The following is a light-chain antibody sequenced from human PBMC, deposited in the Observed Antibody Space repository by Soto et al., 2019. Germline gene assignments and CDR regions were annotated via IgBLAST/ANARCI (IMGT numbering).Light chain of an antibody. CDR1: QSVSSN. CDR3: QQYNNWPRVMYT. Sequence: EIVMTQSPATLSVSPGERATLSCRASQSVSSNLAWYQQKPGQAPRLLIYGASTRATGIPARFSGSGSGTESTLTISSLQSEDFAVYYCQQYNNWPRVMYTFGQGTKVDIK. CDR2: GAS. J-gene: IGKJ2*01. V-gene: IGKV3-15*01.